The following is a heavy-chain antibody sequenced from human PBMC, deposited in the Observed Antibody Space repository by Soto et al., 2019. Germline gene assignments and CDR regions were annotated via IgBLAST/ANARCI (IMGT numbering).Heavy chain of an antibody. D-gene: IGHD4-17*01. CDR2: IYYSGST. V-gene: IGHV4-59*01. CDR3: ARAAYGDYDYFDY. CDR1: GDYISSYY. J-gene: IGHJ4*02. Sequence: SETLSLTCTVSGDYISSYYCSWIRQPPGKGLEWIGYIYYSGSTNYNPSLKSRVTISVDTSKNQFSLKLSSVTAADTAVYYCARAAYGDYDYFDYWGQETLVTVSS.